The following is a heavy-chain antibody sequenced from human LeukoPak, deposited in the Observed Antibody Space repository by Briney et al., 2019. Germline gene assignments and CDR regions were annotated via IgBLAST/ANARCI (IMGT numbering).Heavy chain of an antibody. Sequence: SQTLSLTCTVSGGSISSGGYYWSWIRQHPGKGLEWIGYIYYSGSTYYNPSLKSRVTISVDTSKNQFSLKLSSVAAADTAVYHCAREVGTERWFDPWGQGTRVTVSS. V-gene: IGHV4-31*03. D-gene: IGHD5-18*01. CDR1: GGSISSGGYY. CDR3: AREVGTERWFDP. J-gene: IGHJ5*02. CDR2: IYYSGST.